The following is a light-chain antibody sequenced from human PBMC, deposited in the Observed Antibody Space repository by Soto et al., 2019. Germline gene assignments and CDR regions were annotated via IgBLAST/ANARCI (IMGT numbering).Light chain of an antibody. Sequence: EIVMTQSPATLSVSLGKRVTLSCRASQSVSSYLACYQQKPGQAPSLLISDASNRATDIPDRFSGSGSRTDFTLTISSLQSTDLAVYYCLQYSTWPPLYTFGQGTKLEIK. J-gene: IGKJ2*01. V-gene: IGKV3-15*01. CDR1: QSVSSY. CDR3: LQYSTWPPLYT. CDR2: DAS.